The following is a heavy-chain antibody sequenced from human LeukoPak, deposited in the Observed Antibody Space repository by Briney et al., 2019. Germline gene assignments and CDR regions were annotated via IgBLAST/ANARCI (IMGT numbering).Heavy chain of an antibody. CDR2: INSDGSST. CDR1: GFTFSSYW. V-gene: IGHV3-74*01. Sequence: PGGSLRLSCAASGFTFSSYWMHWVRQAPGKGLVWVSRINSDGSSTSYADSVKGRFTISRDNAKNTLYLQMNSLRAEDTAVYYCTSQGSEGWFDPWGQGTLVTVSS. CDR3: TSQGSEGWFDP. J-gene: IGHJ5*02.